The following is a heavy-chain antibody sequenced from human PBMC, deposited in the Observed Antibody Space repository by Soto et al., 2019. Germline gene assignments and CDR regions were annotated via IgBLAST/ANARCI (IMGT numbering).Heavy chain of an antibody. CDR1: GFTFSDYY. CDR3: AREPDSSATHYYYGMDV. J-gene: IGHJ6*02. V-gene: IGHV3-11*01. Sequence: EGSLRLSCAASGFTFSDYYMSWIRQAPGKGLEWVSYISSSGSTIYYADSVKGRFTISRDNAKNSLYLQMNSLRAEDTAVYYCAREPDSSATHYYYGMDVWGQGTTVTVSS. CDR2: ISSSGSTI. D-gene: IGHD3-22*01.